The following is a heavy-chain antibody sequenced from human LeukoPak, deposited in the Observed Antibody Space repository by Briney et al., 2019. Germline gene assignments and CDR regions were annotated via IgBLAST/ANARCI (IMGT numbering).Heavy chain of an antibody. V-gene: IGHV4-30-4*08. J-gene: IGHJ4*02. Sequence: SETLSLTCTVSGGSISSGDYYWSWIRQPPGKGLEWIGYIYYSGSTYYNPSLKSRVTISVDTPKNQFSLKLSSVTAADTAVYYCARESLEWLSKYYFDYWGQGTLVTVSS. CDR1: GGSISSGDYY. CDR2: IYYSGST. D-gene: IGHD3-3*01. CDR3: ARESLEWLSKYYFDY.